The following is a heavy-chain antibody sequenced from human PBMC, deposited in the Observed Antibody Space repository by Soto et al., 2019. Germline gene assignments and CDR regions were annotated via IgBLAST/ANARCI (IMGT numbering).Heavy chain of an antibody. CDR1: GGSFSGYY. V-gene: IGHV4-34*01. Sequence: SETLSLTCAVYGGSFSGYYWSWIRQPPGKGLEWIGEINHSGSTNYNPSLKSRVTISVDTSKNQFSLKLSSVTAADTAVYYCARGRAAGRYPRLRAFDYWGQGTLVTVSS. CDR2: INHSGST. J-gene: IGHJ4*02. CDR3: ARGRAAGRYPRLRAFDY. D-gene: IGHD6-13*01.